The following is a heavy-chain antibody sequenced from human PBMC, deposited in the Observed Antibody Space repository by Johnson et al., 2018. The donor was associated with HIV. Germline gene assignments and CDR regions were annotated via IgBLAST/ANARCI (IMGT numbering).Heavy chain of an antibody. CDR3: ARGGAYCGGDCNAFDI. Sequence: QVQLVESGGGVVQPGRSLSLSCAASGFTFSSYAMNWVRQAPGKGLEWVAVISYDGRNKDYADSVKGRCTISRDNSKNTLFLQMNSLRPEDTAVYHCARGGAYCGGDCNAFDIWGHGTMVTVSS. CDR1: GFTFSSYA. CDR2: ISYDGRNK. D-gene: IGHD2-21*02. J-gene: IGHJ3*02. V-gene: IGHV3-30*04.